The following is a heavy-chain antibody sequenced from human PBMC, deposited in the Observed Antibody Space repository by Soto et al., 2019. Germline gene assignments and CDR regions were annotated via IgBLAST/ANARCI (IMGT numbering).Heavy chain of an antibody. Sequence: QVQLQESGPGLVRPSGTLSLNCAVSGVSITGTNWWSWVRQAPGKGLEWVGETSPDGRTNYNPSLKSRVTVSIDTSRNQFSLKLTSMTAADTAVYYCARSSSSARCLDYWAREPWSPSPQ. J-gene: IGHJ4*02. V-gene: IGHV4-4*02. CDR3: ARSSSSARCLDY. D-gene: IGHD2-2*01. CDR2: TSPDGRT. CDR1: GVSITGTNW.